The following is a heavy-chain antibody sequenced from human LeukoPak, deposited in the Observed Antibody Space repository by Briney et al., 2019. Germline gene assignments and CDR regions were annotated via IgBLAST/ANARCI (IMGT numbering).Heavy chain of an antibody. CDR3: ARTVVITSTADYFDH. CDR2: LYSGGSA. J-gene: IGHJ4*02. V-gene: IGHV3-53*01. D-gene: IGHD4/OR15-4a*01. Sequence: GGSLRLSCAASGFSVSSNYMSWVRQVPGKGLEWVSVLYSGGSAYYADSVKGRFTISRDNSKNTLYLQMNGLRVEDTAVYYCARTVVITSTADYFDHWGQGTLVTVSS. CDR1: GFSVSSNY.